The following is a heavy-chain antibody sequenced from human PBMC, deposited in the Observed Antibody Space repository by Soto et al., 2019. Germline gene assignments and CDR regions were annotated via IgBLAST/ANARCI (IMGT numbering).Heavy chain of an antibody. CDR2: INAGNGNT. CDR3: ARDVAAADY. V-gene: IGHV1-3*05. J-gene: IGHJ4*02. Sequence: QVQLVQSGAEEKKPGASVKVSCKASGYTFTSYAMHWVRQATGQRLEWMGWINAGNGNTKHSQKLKGRVTITTDTSASTAYLELSSLRSEDTAVYYCARDVAAADYWGQGTLVTVSS. CDR1: GYTFTSYA. D-gene: IGHD6-13*01.